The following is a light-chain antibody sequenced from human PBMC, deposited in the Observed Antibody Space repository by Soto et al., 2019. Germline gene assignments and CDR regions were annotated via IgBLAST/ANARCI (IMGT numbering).Light chain of an antibody. Sequence: QSVLTQPASVSGSPGQSITIPCTGTSSDVGSYNLVSWFQQHPGKVPKLMIYEVSNRPSGVSNRFSGSKSGNTASLTISGLQAEDEADYYCSSYTSSSTPVVFGGGTQLTVL. CDR2: EVS. CDR1: SSDVGSYNL. CDR3: SSYTSSSTPVV. J-gene: IGLJ2*01. V-gene: IGLV2-14*02.